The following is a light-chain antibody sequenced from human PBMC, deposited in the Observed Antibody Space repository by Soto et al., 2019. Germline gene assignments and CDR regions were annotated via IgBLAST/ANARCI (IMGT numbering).Light chain of an antibody. CDR3: MQALQTLRT. Sequence: DIVMTQSPLSLPVTPGEPASISCRSGQSLLHTNGYNCLDWYLQKPGQSPQFLIYLGSNRASGVPDRFSGGGSGTDFTLKMSRVEAEDVGIYYCMQALQTLRTFGQGTKMEIK. CDR1: QSLLHTNGYNC. V-gene: IGKV2-28*01. J-gene: IGKJ1*01. CDR2: LGS.